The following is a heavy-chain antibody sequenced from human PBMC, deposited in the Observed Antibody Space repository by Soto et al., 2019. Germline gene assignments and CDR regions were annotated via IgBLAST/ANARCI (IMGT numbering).Heavy chain of an antibody. CDR1: GSSLSTSGVG. J-gene: IGHJ4*02. CDR2: IYWNDDK. CDR3: AHRRTTVTTQDYFDY. V-gene: IGHV2-5*01. Sequence: SGPTLVNPTQTLTLTCTFSGSSLSTSGVGVGWIRQPPGKALEWLALIYWNDDKRYSPSLKSRLTITKDTSKNQVVLTMTNMDPVDTATYYCAHRRTTVTTQDYFDYWGQGTLVTVSS. D-gene: IGHD4-4*01.